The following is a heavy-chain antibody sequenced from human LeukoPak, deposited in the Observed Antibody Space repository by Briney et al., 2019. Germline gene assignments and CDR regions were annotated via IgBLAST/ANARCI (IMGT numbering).Heavy chain of an antibody. CDR2: IYTSGST. CDR1: GGSINSGDYY. D-gene: IGHD3-22*01. Sequence: SETLSLTCTVSGGSINSGDYYWSWIRQPAGKGLEWIGRIYTSGSTNYNPSLKSRVTISVDTSKNQFSLKLSSVTAADTAVYYCARGPYYYDSSGCFDYWGQGTLVSVSS. V-gene: IGHV4-61*02. CDR3: ARGPYYYDSSGCFDY. J-gene: IGHJ4*02.